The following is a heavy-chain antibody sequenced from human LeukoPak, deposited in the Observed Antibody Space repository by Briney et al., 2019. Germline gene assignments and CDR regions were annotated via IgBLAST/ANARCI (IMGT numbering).Heavy chain of an antibody. J-gene: IGHJ5*02. CDR3: ARAVTGHSSSWFNWFDP. CDR1: GYTFTNYY. D-gene: IGHD6-13*01. Sequence: ASVKVSCKASGYTFTNYYMHWVRQAPGQGLEWMGVIDPSAGSTTYAQKFQGRVTMTRDTATSTVYMELSSLRSDDTAVYYCARAVTGHSSSWFNWFDPWGQGTLVTVSS. V-gene: IGHV1-46*01. CDR2: IDPSAGST.